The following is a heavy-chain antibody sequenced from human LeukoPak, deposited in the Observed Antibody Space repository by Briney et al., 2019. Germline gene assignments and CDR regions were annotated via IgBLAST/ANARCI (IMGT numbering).Heavy chain of an antibody. CDR2: IKSKTDGGTT. CDR3: TTRGTTVTTKFAY. CDR1: GFSSSNAW. J-gene: IGHJ4*02. V-gene: IGHV3-15*01. D-gene: IGHD4-17*01. Sequence: PGGSLRLSCEASGFSSSNAWMSWVRQAPGKGLEWVGRIKSKTDGGTTDYAAPVKGRFHISRDDSKNTLYLQMNSLKTEDTAVYYCTTRGTTVTTKFAYWGQGSLVTVSS.